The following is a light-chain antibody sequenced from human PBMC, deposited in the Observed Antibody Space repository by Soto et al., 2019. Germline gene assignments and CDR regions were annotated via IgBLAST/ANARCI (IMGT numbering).Light chain of an antibody. J-gene: IGKJ1*01. V-gene: IGKV1-5*01. CDR3: QQHNSSPWT. CDR1: QGISNW. CDR2: DAS. Sequence: DIQMTQSPSTLSASVGDRVTITCRTSQGISNWLAWYLQKPGKAPKLLIYDASTLKSGVPSRFSGSGSGTEFTLTISSLQPDDFATYYCQQHNSSPWTFGQGTKVDIK.